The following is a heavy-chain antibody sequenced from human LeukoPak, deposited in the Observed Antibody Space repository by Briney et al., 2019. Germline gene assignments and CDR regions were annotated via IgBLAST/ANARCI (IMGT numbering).Heavy chain of an antibody. J-gene: IGHJ4*02. Sequence: PGGSLRLSCAASGSPFSESYMSWIRQAPGRGLEYISYISPSGNTVSYTDSVRGRFTFSRDNAKNSLYLQMNSLRPEDTAVYYCAKGHTSLDCRGQGALVTVSS. CDR3: AKGHTSLDC. CDR1: GSPFSESY. CDR2: ISPSGNTV. V-gene: IGHV3-11*01. D-gene: IGHD2/OR15-2a*01.